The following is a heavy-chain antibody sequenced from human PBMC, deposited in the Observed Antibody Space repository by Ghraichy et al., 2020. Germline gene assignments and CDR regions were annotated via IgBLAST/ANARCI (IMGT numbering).Heavy chain of an antibody. Sequence: SETLSLTCTVSGGSISSYYWSWIRQPPGKGLEWIGYIYYSGSTNYNPSLKSRVTISVDTSKNQFSLKLSSVTAADTAVYYCARSLTRDGYNYVWYFDLWGRGTLVTVSS. CDR2: IYYSGST. V-gene: IGHV4-59*01. CDR3: ARSLTRDGYNYVWYFDL. CDR1: GGSISSYY. D-gene: IGHD5-24*01. J-gene: IGHJ2*01.